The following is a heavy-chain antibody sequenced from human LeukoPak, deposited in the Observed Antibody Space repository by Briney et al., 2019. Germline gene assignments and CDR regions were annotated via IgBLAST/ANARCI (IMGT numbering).Heavy chain of an antibody. CDR2: IYYSGST. J-gene: IGHJ3*02. D-gene: IGHD2-21*01. V-gene: IGHV4-59*08. CDR1: GGSISSYY. Sequence: SETLSLTCTVSGGSISSYYWSWIRQPPGKGLEWIGYIYYSGSTNYNPSLKSRVTISVDTSKNQFSLKLSFVTAADTAVYYCARLLIVGDAFDIWGQGTMVTVSS. CDR3: ARLLIVGDAFDI.